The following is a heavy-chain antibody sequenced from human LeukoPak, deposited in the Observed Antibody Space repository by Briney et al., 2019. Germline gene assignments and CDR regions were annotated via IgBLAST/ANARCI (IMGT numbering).Heavy chain of an antibody. CDR3: ARGRVPAAMWAYYYYYMDV. CDR2: IIPIFGTA. Sequence: SVKVSCKASGGTFSSYAISWVRQAPGQGLEWMGGIIPIFGTANYAQKFQGRVTITADESTSTAYMELSSLRSEDTAAYYCARGRVPAAMWAYYYYYMDVWGKGTTVTVSS. CDR1: GGTFSSYA. J-gene: IGHJ6*03. D-gene: IGHD2-2*01. V-gene: IGHV1-69*13.